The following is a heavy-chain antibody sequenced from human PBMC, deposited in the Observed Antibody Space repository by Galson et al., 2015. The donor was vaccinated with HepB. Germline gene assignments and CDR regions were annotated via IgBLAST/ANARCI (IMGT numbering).Heavy chain of an antibody. D-gene: IGHD2-2*01. Sequence: SLRPSCAGSRVSFSCSPMHWVRQTSGTGLVWIGRIESKPNTYATADKASVKGRFTISRDDSKNTAYLQMNSLRTEDTAVYYCTRLGDLSGYSSSWGQGTLVTVSS. CDR2: IESKPNTYAT. CDR3: TRLGDLSGYSSS. V-gene: IGHV3-73*01. CDR1: RVSFSCSP. J-gene: IGHJ4*02.